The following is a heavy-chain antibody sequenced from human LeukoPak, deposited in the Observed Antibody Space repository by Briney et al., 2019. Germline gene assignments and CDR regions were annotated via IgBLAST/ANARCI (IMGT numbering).Heavy chain of an antibody. CDR1: GASISSDY. V-gene: IGHV4-59*01. CDR2: IYYSGST. Sequence: SETLSLTCTVSGASISSDYWSWIRQPPGKGLEWIGYIYYSGSTKYNPSLKSRVTISVDTSKNQFSLKLSSVTAADTAVYYCARQTEYDDSSGPQTFYDYWGQGTLVTVSS. CDR3: ARQTEYDDSSGPQTFYDY. J-gene: IGHJ4*02. D-gene: IGHD6-19*01.